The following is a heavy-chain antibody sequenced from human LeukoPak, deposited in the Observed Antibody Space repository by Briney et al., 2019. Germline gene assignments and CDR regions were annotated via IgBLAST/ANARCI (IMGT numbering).Heavy chain of an antibody. J-gene: IGHJ4*02. CDR2: IKQDGSEK. CDR1: GFTFTTYD. V-gene: IGHV3-7*01. Sequence: GGSLRLSCAASGFTFTTYDMNWVRQAPGKGLEWVANIKQDGSEKYYVDSVKGRFTISRDNAKNSLYLQMNSLRAEDTAVYYCAVDYVRDGRADWGQGTLVTVSS. D-gene: IGHD4-17*01. CDR3: AVDYVRDGRAD.